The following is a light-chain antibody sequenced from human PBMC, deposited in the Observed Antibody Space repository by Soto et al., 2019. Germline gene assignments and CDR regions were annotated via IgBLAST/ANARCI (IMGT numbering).Light chain of an antibody. Sequence: DIPMTQSPSSLSASVGDRVTISCRASENITNFLNWYQQRPGEAPKVLIYVASGFQRGVPSRFRGTGSGTDFTLTITNLQPEDFATYFCQQSYKPPPYTFGLGTKVE. CDR3: QQSYKPPPYT. CDR1: ENITNF. CDR2: VAS. V-gene: IGKV1-39*01. J-gene: IGKJ2*01.